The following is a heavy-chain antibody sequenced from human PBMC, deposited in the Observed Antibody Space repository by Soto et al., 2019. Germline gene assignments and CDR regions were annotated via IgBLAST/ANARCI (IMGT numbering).Heavy chain of an antibody. D-gene: IGHD6-13*01. J-gene: IGHJ5*02. CDR3: APVSAALALDP. V-gene: IGHV1-69*06. CDR2: IIPIFGTA. CDR1: GGTFSSYA. Sequence: SVKVSCTASGGTFSSYAIIWVRQAPGQGLEWMGGIIPIFGTANYAQKFQGRVTITADKSTSTAYMELSSLRSEDTAVYYCAPVSAALALDPWGQGTLVTVS.